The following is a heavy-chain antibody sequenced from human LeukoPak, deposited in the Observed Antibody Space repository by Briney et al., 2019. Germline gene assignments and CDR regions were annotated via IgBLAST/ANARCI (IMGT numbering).Heavy chain of an antibody. CDR2: IYYSGNT. CDR1: GGSISSYY. D-gene: IGHD5-12*01. CDR3: ARKYNGYGGWIDY. J-gene: IGHJ4*02. V-gene: IGHV4-59*01. Sequence: SETLSLTCTVSGGSISSYYWSWIRQPPGKGLEWIGYIYYSGNTNYNPSLKSRLTISLDTSKNQFSLKLTSVTAADTAMYYCARKYNGYGGWIDYWAQGTLVTVSS.